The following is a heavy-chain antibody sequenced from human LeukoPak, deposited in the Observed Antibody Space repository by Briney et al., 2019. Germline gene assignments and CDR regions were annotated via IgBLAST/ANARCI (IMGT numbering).Heavy chain of an antibody. D-gene: IGHD2-2*01. Sequence: SETLSLTCAVSGYSISSGYYWGWIRQPAGKGLEWIGRIYTSGSTNYNPSLKSRVTISVDTSKNQFSLKLSSVTAADTAVYYCAREPYPYCSSTSCYYLDYWGQGTLVTVSS. J-gene: IGHJ4*02. CDR3: AREPYPYCSSTSCYYLDY. V-gene: IGHV4-61*02. CDR1: GYSISSGYY. CDR2: IYTSGST.